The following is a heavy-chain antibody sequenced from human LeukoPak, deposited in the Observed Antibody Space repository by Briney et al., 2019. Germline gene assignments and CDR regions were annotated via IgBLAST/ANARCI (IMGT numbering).Heavy chain of an antibody. CDR3: ARDIGSGSYQFDY. CDR1: GFTFSSYS. V-gene: IGHV3-21*01. D-gene: IGHD3-10*01. CDR2: ISSSSSYI. J-gene: IGHJ4*02. Sequence: TGGSLRLSCAASGFTFSSYSMNWVRQAPGKGLEWVSSISSSSSYIYYADSVKGRFTISRDNARNLLYLQMNSLRAEDTAVYYCARDIGSGSYQFDYWGQGTLVTVSS.